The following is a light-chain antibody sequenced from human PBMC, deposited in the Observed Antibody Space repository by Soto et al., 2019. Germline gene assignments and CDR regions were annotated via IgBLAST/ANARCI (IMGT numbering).Light chain of an antibody. CDR2: EVS. CDR1: SSDVGGYNY. CDR3: SSYTSSSTLV. Sequence: QSALTQTASVSGSPGQSITISCTGTSSDVGGYNYVSWYQQHPGKAPKLMIYEVSNRPSGVSNRFSGSKSGNTASLTISGLQAEDEADYCCSSYTSSSTLVFGGGTQVTVL. V-gene: IGLV2-14*01. J-gene: IGLJ3*02.